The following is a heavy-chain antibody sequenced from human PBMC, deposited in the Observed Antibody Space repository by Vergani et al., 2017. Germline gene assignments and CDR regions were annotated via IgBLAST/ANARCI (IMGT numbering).Heavy chain of an antibody. D-gene: IGHD2-2*01. J-gene: IGHJ6*02. CDR2: INPNSGGT. Sequence: QVQLVQSGAEVKKPGASVKVSCKASGYTFTDYFMHWVRQAPGQGLEWMGWINPNSGGTNYAQKFQGRVTMTRDTSISTAYMELSNLRSDDTAVYYCARRYCSSTSCYEKDGMDVWGQGTTVTVSS. CDR3: ARRYCSSTSCYEKDGMDV. V-gene: IGHV1-2*02. CDR1: GYTFTDYF.